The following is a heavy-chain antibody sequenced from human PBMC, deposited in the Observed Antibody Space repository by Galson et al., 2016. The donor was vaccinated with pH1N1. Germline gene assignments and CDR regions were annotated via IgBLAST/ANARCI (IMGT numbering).Heavy chain of an antibody. D-gene: IGHD6-19*01. J-gene: IGHJ4*02. Sequence: SLRLSCVASGFTFSSYEMNWVRQAPGKGLEWVSYISRSGGTIHYADSVKGRFTVSRDNAKNSLYLQMNSLRAEDTAVYYCARPAEQQWLVILPFGYWGQGILVTVSS. CDR3: ARPAEQQWLVILPFGY. CDR2: ISRSGGTI. V-gene: IGHV3-48*03. CDR1: GFTFSSYE.